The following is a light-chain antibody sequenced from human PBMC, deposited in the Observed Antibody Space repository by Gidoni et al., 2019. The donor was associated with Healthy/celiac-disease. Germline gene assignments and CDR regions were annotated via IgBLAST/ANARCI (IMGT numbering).Light chain of an antibody. V-gene: IGLV3-27*01. CDR2: KDS. Sequence: SYELTQPSSVSVSPGQTARITCSGDVLAKKYARWFQQKPGQAPVLVIYKDSERPSGIPERFSGSSSGTTVTLTISGAQVEDDADYYCYSAADNNLRVFGGGTKLTVL. CDR3: YSAADNNLRV. J-gene: IGLJ3*02. CDR1: VLAKKY.